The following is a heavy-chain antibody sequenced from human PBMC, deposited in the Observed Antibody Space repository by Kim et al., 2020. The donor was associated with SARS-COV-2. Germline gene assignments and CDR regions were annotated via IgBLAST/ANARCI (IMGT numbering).Heavy chain of an antibody. J-gene: IGHJ4*02. D-gene: IGHD3-22*01. V-gene: IGHV4-39*01. CDR2: IHYFGST. CDR3: ARHTSAYSTLDY. CDR1: SGSMSSSSYY. Sequence: SETLSLTCTVSSGSMSSSSYYWVWIRQPPGNGLEFIGEIHYFGSTDYNPSLKSRVTISIDTSKSYFSLKLTSVTAADTAVYFCARHTSAYSTLDYWGQGALVTVSS.